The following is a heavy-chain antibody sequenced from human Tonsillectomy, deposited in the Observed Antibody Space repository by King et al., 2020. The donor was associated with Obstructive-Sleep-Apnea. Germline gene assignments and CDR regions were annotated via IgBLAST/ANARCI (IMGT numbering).Heavy chain of an antibody. CDR3: AREFSH. D-gene: IGHD2/OR15-2a*01. J-gene: IGHJ4*02. CDR2: FYTSGNT. Sequence: QVQLQESGPGLVKPSETLSLSCTVSGGSISGYYWSWIRQPAGKGVEGIGRFYTSGNTDYNPSLKSRVTMSVDESKNQFSLKMSSVTAADTAVYYCAREFSHWGQGILVTVSS. V-gene: IGHV4-4*07. CDR1: GGSISGYY.